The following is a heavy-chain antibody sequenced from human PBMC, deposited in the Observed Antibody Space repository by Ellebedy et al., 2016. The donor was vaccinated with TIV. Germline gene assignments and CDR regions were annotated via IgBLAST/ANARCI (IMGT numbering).Heavy chain of an antibody. CDR2: IYHDGSA. Sequence: SETLSLXXAVSGDSISTSGYSWSWIRQPPGKGLEYIGHIYHDGSAYYNPSLRSRVTISVDRSKNQLSLNLTSVTATDTAVYYCARARTTVTTFWFDPWGQGSLVTVSS. J-gene: IGHJ5*02. V-gene: IGHV4-30-2*01. CDR1: GDSISTSGYS. D-gene: IGHD4-17*01. CDR3: ARARTTVTTFWFDP.